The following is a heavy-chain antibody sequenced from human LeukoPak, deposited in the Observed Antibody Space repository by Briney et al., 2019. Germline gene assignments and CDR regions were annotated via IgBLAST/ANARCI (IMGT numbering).Heavy chain of an antibody. D-gene: IGHD3-3*01. CDR2: IYYRGST. V-gene: IGHV4-39*01. CDR3: ARRGVAIDY. J-gene: IGHJ4*02. Sequence: SETLSLTCSVSGGSISSSNYYWGWIRQPPGKGLEWIGNIYYRGSTYYNPSLKSRVTISVDTSKNQFSLRLSSVTAADTAVYYCARRGVAIDYWGQGTLVTVSS. CDR1: GGSISSSNYY.